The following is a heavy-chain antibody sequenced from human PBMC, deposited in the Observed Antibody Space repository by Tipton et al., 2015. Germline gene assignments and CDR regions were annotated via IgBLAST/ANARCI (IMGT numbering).Heavy chain of an antibody. D-gene: IGHD3-3*01. CDR1: GDTFTNYA. Sequence: QLVQSGAEVRKPGSSVKVSCKTFGDTFTNYAFSWVRQAPGQGLEWVGGIIPILGTANYAQKFKGRVTITADESTSTAYMEVTSLRSEDTAVYYCARLSGPQAFDYWGQGTLVTVSS. CDR3: ARLSGPQAFDY. V-gene: IGHV1-69*01. CDR2: IIPILGTA. J-gene: IGHJ4*02.